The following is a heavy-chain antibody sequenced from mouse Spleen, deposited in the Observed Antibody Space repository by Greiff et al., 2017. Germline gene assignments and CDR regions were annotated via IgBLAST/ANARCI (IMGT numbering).Heavy chain of an antibody. CDR3: ARGYYYGSNPGY. Sequence: QVQLQQPGAELVKPGASVKLSCKASGYTFTSYWMQWVKQRPGQGLEWIGEIDPSDSYTNYNQKFKGKATLTVDTSSSTAYMQLSSLTSEDSAVYYCARGYYYGSNPGYWGQGTTLTVSS. CDR2: IDPSDSYT. CDR1: GYTFTSYW. D-gene: IGHD1-1*01. J-gene: IGHJ2*01. V-gene: IGHV1-50*01.